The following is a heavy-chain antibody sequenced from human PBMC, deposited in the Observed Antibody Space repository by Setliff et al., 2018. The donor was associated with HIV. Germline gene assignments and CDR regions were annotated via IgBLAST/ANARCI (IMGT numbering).Heavy chain of an antibody. CDR1: GYNFRSYW. CDR3: IRRRRAPGAADLESY. J-gene: IGHJ4*02. V-gene: IGHV5-51*01. D-gene: IGHD7-27*01. Sequence: GESLKISCQGSGYNFRSYWIAWVRQMPGKGLEYLGIIYPPDSDTRYSPSLEGQVTISADRSINTAFLQWSSLEASDTAMYYCIRRRRAPGAADLESYWGQGTLVTVSS. CDR2: IYPPDSDT.